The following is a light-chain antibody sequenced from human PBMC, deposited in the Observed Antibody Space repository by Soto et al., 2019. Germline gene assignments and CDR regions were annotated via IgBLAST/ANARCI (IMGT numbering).Light chain of an antibody. CDR2: GAS. CDR3: QQYGSSPWT. J-gene: IGKJ1*01. Sequence: EIVLTQSPGTLSLSPGERATLSCRASQSVSRTYLAWYQQKPGQAPRLLIYGASSRATGIPDRFSGSGSGTDFTLTISRLEPEDFAVYYWQQYGSSPWTFGQGNKVEIK. V-gene: IGKV3-20*01. CDR1: QSVSRTY.